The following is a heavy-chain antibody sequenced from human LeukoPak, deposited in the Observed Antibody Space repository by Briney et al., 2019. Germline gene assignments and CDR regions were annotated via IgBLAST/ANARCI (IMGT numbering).Heavy chain of an antibody. V-gene: IGHV5-51*01. CDR3: ARGPMGLN. J-gene: IGHJ4*02. CDR1: GYSFSSYW. CDR2: IYPGDSDI. D-gene: IGHD3-10*01. Sequence: GESLKISCKGSGYSFSSYWIAWVRQMPGKGLEWMGIIYPGDSDIKYSPSFQGQVIISADKSISTAYLQWSSLRASDTATYYCARGPMGLNWGQGTLVTVSS.